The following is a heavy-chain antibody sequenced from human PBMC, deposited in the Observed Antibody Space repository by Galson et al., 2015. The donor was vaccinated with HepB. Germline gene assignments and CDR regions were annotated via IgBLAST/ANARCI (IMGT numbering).Heavy chain of an antibody. Sequence: SLRLSCAASGFTFSSYAMHWVRQAPGKGLEWVAVISYDGSNKYYADSVKGRFTISRDNSKNTLYLQMNSLRAEDTAVYYCARDGDRDLDYYYYGMDVWGQGTTVTVSS. V-gene: IGHV3-30*04. CDR3: ARDGDRDLDYYYYGMDV. J-gene: IGHJ6*02. D-gene: IGHD7-27*01. CDR2: ISYDGSNK. CDR1: GFTFSSYA.